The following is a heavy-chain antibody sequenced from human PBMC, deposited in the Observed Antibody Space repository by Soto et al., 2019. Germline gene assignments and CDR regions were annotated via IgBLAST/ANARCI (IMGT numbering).Heavy chain of an antibody. D-gene: IGHD6-19*01. CDR2: ISSGGRNT. CDR1: GFMLSTYS. CDR3: VKDGSSGWPYFYDMDV. V-gene: IGHV3-48*02. J-gene: IGHJ6*02. Sequence: EVQLVESGGDLVQPGGSLRLSCTASGFMLSTYSMNWVRQAPGRGLEWIAYISSGGRNTYYADSVKGRLTISRDNAENSLYLHVVSLRDEDTAVYYCVKDGSSGWPYFYDMDVWGQGTTVTVSS.